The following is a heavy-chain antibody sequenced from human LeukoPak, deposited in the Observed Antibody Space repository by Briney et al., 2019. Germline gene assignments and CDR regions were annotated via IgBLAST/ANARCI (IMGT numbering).Heavy chain of an antibody. CDR2: IYYSGST. CDR1: GGSISSGGYY. J-gene: IGHJ5*02. V-gene: IGHV4-31*01. Sequence: SETLSLTCTVSGGSISSGGYYWSWSRQHPGKGLEWIGYIYYSGSTYYNPSLKSQVTISVDTSKNQFSLKLSSVTAADTAVYYCARERLMEYSSGWWGNNWFDPWGQGTLVTVSS. D-gene: IGHD6-19*01. CDR3: ARERLMEYSSGWWGNNWFDP.